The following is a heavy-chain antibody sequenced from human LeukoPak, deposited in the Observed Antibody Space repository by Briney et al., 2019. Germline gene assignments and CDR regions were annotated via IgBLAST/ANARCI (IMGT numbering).Heavy chain of an antibody. Sequence: SETLSLTCTVSGGSISTYYWTWIRQPPGKGLEWIGYIFHSGSAHYNASLQNRVTISIDRDRSQFFLRLNSVTAADTAVYYCVRPRSPGIPSADALDIWGRGTMVTVSS. D-gene: IGHD6-6*01. J-gene: IGHJ3*02. CDR3: VRPRSPGIPSADALDI. CDR2: IFHSGSA. V-gene: IGHV4-59*12. CDR1: GGSISTYY.